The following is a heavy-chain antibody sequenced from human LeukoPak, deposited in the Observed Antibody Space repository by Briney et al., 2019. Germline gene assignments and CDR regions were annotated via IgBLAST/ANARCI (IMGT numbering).Heavy chain of an antibody. V-gene: IGHV3-23*01. J-gene: IGHJ5*01. CDR2: ISGSGGST. Sequence: GGSLRLSCAASGFTFSSYAMNWVRQAPWKGLEWVSAISGSGGSTYYADSVKGRFTISRDNPKNTLYLQMNSLRAEDTAVYYCAKAPREYCSSTSCPNWFDSWGQGTLVTVSS. CDR3: AKAPREYCSSTSCPNWFDS. D-gene: IGHD2-2*01. CDR1: GFTFSSYA.